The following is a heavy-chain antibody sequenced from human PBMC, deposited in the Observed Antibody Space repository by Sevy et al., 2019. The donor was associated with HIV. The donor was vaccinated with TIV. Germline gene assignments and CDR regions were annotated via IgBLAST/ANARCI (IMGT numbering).Heavy chain of an antibody. Sequence: GGSLRLSCVASGFTFGSYGMLWVRQAPGKGLEWVADIWFDGSNIHYADSVRGRFTISRDNSKNTLSLHMSRLRVEDTAVYYCARERTYLFDYCGQGTLVTVSS. CDR1: GFTFGSYG. J-gene: IGHJ4*02. CDR3: ARERTYLFDY. V-gene: IGHV3-33*01. CDR2: IWFDGSNI.